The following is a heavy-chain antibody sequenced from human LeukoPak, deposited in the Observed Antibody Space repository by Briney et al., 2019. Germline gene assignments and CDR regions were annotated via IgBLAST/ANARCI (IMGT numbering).Heavy chain of an antibody. D-gene: IGHD2-15*01. CDR1: GFLFSSYW. CDR3: ARFRRSAQSY. J-gene: IGHJ4*02. Sequence: PGGSLRLSCTPSGFLFSSYWMSWVRQAPGKGLEWVANIGPDGSDKQYVDSMKGRFTISRDNAQNSVYLHMNSLTAEDTAVYYCARFRRSAQSYWGQGILVTVSS. V-gene: IGHV3-7*01. CDR2: IGPDGSDK.